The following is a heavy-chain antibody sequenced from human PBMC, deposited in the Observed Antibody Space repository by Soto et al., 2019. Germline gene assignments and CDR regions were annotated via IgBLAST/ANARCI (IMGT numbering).Heavy chain of an antibody. Sequence: GGSLRLSCAASGFTFSSYGMHWVRQAPGKGLEWVAVIWYDGSNKYYADSVKGRFTISRDNSKNTLYLQMNSLRAEDTAVYYCARDRSYYDSSGYTPFSGMDVWGQGITVTVSS. CDR1: GFTFSSYG. D-gene: IGHD3-22*01. J-gene: IGHJ6*02. CDR3: ARDRSYYDSSGYTPFSGMDV. V-gene: IGHV3-33*01. CDR2: IWYDGSNK.